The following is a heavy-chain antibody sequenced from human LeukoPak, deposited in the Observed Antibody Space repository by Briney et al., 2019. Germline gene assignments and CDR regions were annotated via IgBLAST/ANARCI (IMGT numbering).Heavy chain of an antibody. CDR1: GFSFSGHW. D-gene: IGHD6-19*01. CDR2: ISPTGSTT. CDR3: AKDSKQWLTNFDY. V-gene: IGHV3-74*01. J-gene: IGHJ4*02. Sequence: GGSLRLSCTASGFSFSGHWMHWARQLPGKGLVWVSRISPTGSTTSYADSVKGRFTVSRDNAKNSLYLQMNSLRAEDTALYYCAKDSKQWLTNFDYWGQGTLVTVSS.